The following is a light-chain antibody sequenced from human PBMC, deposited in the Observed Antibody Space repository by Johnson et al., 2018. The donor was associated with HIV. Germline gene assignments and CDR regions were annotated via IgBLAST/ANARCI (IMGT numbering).Light chain of an antibody. Sequence: QSVLTQPPSVSAAPGQKVTISCSGSSSNIGNNYVSWYQQVPGTAPKLLIYDNNKRPSGIPDRFSGSKSGTSATLGITGLQTGDEADYYCGTWDGSLSAARVFGPGTKVTVL. V-gene: IGLV1-51*01. CDR3: GTWDGSLSAARV. J-gene: IGLJ1*01. CDR2: DNN. CDR1: SSNIGNNY.